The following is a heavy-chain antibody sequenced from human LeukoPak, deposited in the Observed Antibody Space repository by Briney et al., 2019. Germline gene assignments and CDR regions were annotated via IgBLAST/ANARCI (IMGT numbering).Heavy chain of an antibody. V-gene: IGHV4-59*01. CDR2: IYYSGST. CDR3: ARDLHSNSGWRFDY. CDR1: GGSISSYY. Sequence: SETLSLTCTVSGGSISSYYWSWIRQPPGKGLEWIGYIYYSGSTNYNPSLKSRVTISVDTSKNQFSLKLSSVTAADTAVYYCARDLHSNSGWRFDYWGQGTLVTVPS. D-gene: IGHD6-19*01. J-gene: IGHJ4*02.